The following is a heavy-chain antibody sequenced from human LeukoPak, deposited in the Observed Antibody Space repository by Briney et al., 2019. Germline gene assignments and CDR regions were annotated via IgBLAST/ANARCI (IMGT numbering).Heavy chain of an antibody. Sequence: ASVKVSCKASGYTFTSYYMHWVRQAPGQGLEWMGIINPSGGSTSYAQKFQGRVTMTRDTSTSTVYMELSSLRSEDTAVYYCARDLFHFGRIPDAFDIWGQGTMVTVSS. V-gene: IGHV1-46*01. J-gene: IGHJ3*02. CDR2: INPSGGST. CDR3: ARDLFHFGRIPDAFDI. D-gene: IGHD3-10*01. CDR1: GYTFTSYY.